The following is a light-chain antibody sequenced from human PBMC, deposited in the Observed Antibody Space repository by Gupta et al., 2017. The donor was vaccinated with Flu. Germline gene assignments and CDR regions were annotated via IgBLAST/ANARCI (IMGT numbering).Light chain of an antibody. CDR2: GAS. V-gene: IGKV3-15*01. J-gene: IGKJ1*01. CDR1: QSVSSN. Sequence: PATLSVSPGERATLSCRASQSVSSNLAWYQQKPGQVPRLLIYGASTRATGIPASFSGSGSGTEFPLTISSLQSEDFAVFYCQQDNNWPWTFGQGTKVEIK. CDR3: QQDNNWPWT.